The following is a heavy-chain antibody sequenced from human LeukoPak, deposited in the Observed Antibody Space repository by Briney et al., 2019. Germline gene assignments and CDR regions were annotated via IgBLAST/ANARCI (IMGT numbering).Heavy chain of an antibody. J-gene: IGHJ4*02. D-gene: IGHD3-16*01. V-gene: IGHV3-30-3*01. CDR3: AWGTIGPPDY. Sequence: GGSLRLSCAASGFTFSSYAMHWVRQAPGKGLEWVAVISYDGSNKYYADSVKGRFTISRDNSKNTLYLQMNSLRAEDTAVYYCAWGTIGPPDYWSQGTLVTVSS. CDR2: ISYDGSNK. CDR1: GFTFSSYA.